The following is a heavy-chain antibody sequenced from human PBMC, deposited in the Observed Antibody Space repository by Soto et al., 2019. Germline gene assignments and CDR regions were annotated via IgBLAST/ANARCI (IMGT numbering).Heavy chain of an antibody. D-gene: IGHD3-3*01. Sequence: ASVKVSCKASGYTFTSYAMNWVRQAPGQGLEWMGWINTNTGNPTYAQGFTGRFVFSLDTSVSTTYLQICSLKAEDTAVYYCAREQHYYDFWSGYYLPNYYYYYGMDVWGQGTTVTVSS. CDR1: GYTFTSYA. CDR2: INTNTGNP. V-gene: IGHV7-4-1*01. J-gene: IGHJ6*02. CDR3: AREQHYYDFWSGYYLPNYYYYYGMDV.